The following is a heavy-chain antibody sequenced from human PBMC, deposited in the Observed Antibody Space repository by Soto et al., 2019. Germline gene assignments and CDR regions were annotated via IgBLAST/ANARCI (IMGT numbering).Heavy chain of an antibody. CDR1: GFTFSSYA. Sequence: EVQLLESGGGLVQPGGSLRLSCAASGFTFSSYALSWVRQAPGKGLEWVSAISGTGGRTDNADSVKGRFTISRENSKKALCLQMNNLRAEDTAVYYCLLIGYSSCLGYWGQGSLVTVSS. J-gene: IGHJ4*02. CDR3: LLIGYSSCLGY. CDR2: ISGTGGRT. D-gene: IGHD5-12*01. V-gene: IGHV3-23*01.